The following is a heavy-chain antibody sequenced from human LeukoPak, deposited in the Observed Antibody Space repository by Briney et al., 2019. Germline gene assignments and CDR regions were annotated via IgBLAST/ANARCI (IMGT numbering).Heavy chain of an antibody. CDR2: MNPNSGGT. CDR3: ARDGNWGSLRGAFDI. CDR1: GYTFTVYY. Sequence: ASVKVSCKASGYTFTVYYIHWVRQATGQGLEWMGWMNPNSGGTNYAQSFQGRVTMTRYTSISTAYMELSRLRSDDTAVYYCARDGNWGSLRGAFDIWGQGTMVTVSS. D-gene: IGHD7-27*01. J-gene: IGHJ3*02. V-gene: IGHV1-2*02.